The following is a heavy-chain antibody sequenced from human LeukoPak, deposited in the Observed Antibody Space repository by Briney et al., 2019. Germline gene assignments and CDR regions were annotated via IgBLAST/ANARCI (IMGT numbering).Heavy chain of an antibody. D-gene: IGHD6-13*01. V-gene: IGHV3-49*03. J-gene: IGHJ4*01. CDR2: IRSNAYGGTA. CDR1: EYNFGYYG. Sequence: GGSLRLSCTASEYNFGYYGMSWFRQAPGKGLEWVGFIRSNAYGGTAEYAASVKGRVTISRDDSKSIGYLQMNSLKTEDTAIYYCTRAVIAAAGLFFDYWGQGTLVTVSS. CDR3: TRAVIAAAGLFFDY.